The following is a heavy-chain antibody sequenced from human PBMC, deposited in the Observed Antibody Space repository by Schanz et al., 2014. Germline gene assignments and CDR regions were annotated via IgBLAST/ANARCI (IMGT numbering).Heavy chain of an antibody. CDR2: IHYRGGT. Sequence: QIHLQESGPGLVKPSETLSLTCTVSGDSVTTYYWTWIRQPPGKGLEWIGYIHYRGGTKYNPSLRSRVTISLAPSPLQFSLKLSSLTAPSPPLYYCATHSSDWYSASNIWGQGTMVTVSS. CDR3: ATHSSDWYSASNI. J-gene: IGHJ3*02. D-gene: IGHD6-19*01. CDR1: GDSVTTYY. V-gene: IGHV4-59*02.